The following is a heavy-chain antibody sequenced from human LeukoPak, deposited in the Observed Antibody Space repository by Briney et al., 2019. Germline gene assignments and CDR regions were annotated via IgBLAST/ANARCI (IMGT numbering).Heavy chain of an antibody. CDR1: GFTFSSYA. CDR3: ARGGSTHPQYRRYYYYGMDV. CDR2: IWYDGSNK. Sequence: GGSLRLSCAASGFTFSSYAMHRVRQAPGKGLEWVAVIWYDGSNKYYADSVKGRFTISRDNSKNTLYLQMNSLRAEDTAVYYCARGGSTHPQYRRYYYYGMDVWGQGTTVTVSS. J-gene: IGHJ6*02. D-gene: IGHD1-26*01. V-gene: IGHV3-33*08.